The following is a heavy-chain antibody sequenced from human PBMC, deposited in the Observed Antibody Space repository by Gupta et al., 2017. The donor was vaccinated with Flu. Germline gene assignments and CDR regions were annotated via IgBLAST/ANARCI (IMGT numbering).Heavy chain of an antibody. CDR2: LYWNDDQ. J-gene: IGHJ4*02. CDR3: ARTPKLYDFWTGYYLGYFDY. V-gene: IGHV2-5*01. D-gene: IGHD3-3*01. CDR1: GFPLTTPGVA. Sequence: QITLKESGPTVVKPTQTLTLTCTFSGFPLTTPGVAVGWIRQSPGKALEWLAVLYWNDDQRYSPSLNNRLTITRDTSKSQVVLTMTNMDPVDTATYFCARTPKLYDFWTGYYLGYFDYWGQGILVSVSS.